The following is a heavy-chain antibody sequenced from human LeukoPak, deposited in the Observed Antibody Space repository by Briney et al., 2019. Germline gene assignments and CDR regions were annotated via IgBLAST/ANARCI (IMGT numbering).Heavy chain of an antibody. CDR1: GYNFTSHW. Sequence: GESLKISCKGSGYNFTSHWIGWVRQMPGKGLEWMGIIYPGDSDSRQSPSLRGQVTISADKSISTAYLQWSSLKASDTAMYYCARLPYGSGSYWYYGMDVWGQGTTVTVSS. D-gene: IGHD3-10*01. CDR3: ARLPYGSGSYWYYGMDV. V-gene: IGHV5-51*01. J-gene: IGHJ6*02. CDR2: IYPGDSDS.